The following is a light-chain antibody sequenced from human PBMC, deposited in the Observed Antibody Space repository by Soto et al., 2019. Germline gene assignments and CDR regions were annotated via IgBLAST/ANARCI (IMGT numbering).Light chain of an antibody. J-gene: IGKJ1*01. CDR1: QSVSSSF. Sequence: EVVMTQSPATLSLSPGERATLSCRASQSVSSSFAWYQQKPGQAPRLLIYGASTRATGIPDRFSGSGSGTDFTLTISRLEPEDFAVYYCQHYGSSWTFGQGTKVDIK. CDR2: GAS. V-gene: IGKV3-20*01. CDR3: QHYGSSWT.